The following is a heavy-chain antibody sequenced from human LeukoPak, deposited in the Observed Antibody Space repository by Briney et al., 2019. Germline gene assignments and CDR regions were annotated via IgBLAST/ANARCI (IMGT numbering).Heavy chain of an antibody. D-gene: IGHD3-16*02. J-gene: IGHJ4*02. Sequence: PGGSLRLSCAASGFTFSSYSMNWVRQAPGKGLEWVSSISSSSSYIYYADSVKGRFTISRDNAKNTLYLQMNSLRAEDTAVYYCAKDFNDYVWGSYREYDYWGQGTLVTVSS. V-gene: IGHV3-21*04. CDR3: AKDFNDYVWGSYREYDY. CDR1: GFTFSSYS. CDR2: ISSSSSYI.